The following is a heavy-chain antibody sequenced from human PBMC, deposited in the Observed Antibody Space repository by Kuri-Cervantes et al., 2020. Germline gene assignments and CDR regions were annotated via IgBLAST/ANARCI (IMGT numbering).Heavy chain of an antibody. CDR2: ISGSGGST. CDR1: GFTFSSYA. Sequence: GESLKISCAASGFTFSSYAMSWVRQAPGKGLEWVSAISGSGGSTYYADSVKGRFTISRDNSKNTLYLQMNSLRAEDTAVYYCAKDLEHSSGWGYSDYWGQGTLVTVSS. J-gene: IGHJ4*02. V-gene: IGHV3-23*01. D-gene: IGHD6-19*01. CDR3: AKDLEHSSGWGYSDY.